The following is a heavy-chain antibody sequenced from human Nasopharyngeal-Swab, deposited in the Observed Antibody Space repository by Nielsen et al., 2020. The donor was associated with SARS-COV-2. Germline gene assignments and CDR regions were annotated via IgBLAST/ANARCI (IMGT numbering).Heavy chain of an antibody. D-gene: IGHD5-24*01. Sequence: GSLRLSCSVSGGSFNGFYWNWIRQLPGKGLEWSGEINHTERTNYNPSLKSRVTMSVDTSTNQVSLKLNSLTATDTAVYYCARAGRVGDAYTGLDVWGQGTTVTVSS. V-gene: IGHV4-34*01. CDR3: ARAGRVGDAYTGLDV. J-gene: IGHJ6*02. CDR2: INHTERT. CDR1: GGSFNGFY.